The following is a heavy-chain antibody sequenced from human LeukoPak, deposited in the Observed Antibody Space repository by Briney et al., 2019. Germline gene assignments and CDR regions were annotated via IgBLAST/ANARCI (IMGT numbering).Heavy chain of an antibody. CDR2: VDHTGST. J-gene: IGHJ6*03. V-gene: IGHV4-59*01. D-gene: IGHD4-11*01. Sequence: SETLSLTCTVSVDSITMYYWTWIRQPPGKGLEWIGYVDHTGSTRFNPSLHGRVSISRDTSKNFFSLRLRSVTAADTAVYFCARGRVSSSTWYSTYYYFFYMDFWGQRDHGHRLL. CDR3: ARGRVSSSTWYSTYYYFFYMDF. CDR1: VDSITMYY.